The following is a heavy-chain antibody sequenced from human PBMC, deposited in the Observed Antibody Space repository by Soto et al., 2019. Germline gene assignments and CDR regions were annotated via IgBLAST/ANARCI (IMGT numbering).Heavy chain of an antibody. CDR2: ISAYNGNT. CDR1: GYTFTSYG. J-gene: IGHJ5*02. D-gene: IGHD3-3*01. Sequence: ASVKASCKASGYTFTSYGISWVRQAPGQGLEWMGCISAYNGNTNYAQKLQGRVTMTTDTSTSTAYMELRSLRTDDTAVYYCASWSTSITSCGAVTDNWLDPGGQGSVV. CDR3: ASWSTSITSCGAVTDNWLDP. V-gene: IGHV1-18*01.